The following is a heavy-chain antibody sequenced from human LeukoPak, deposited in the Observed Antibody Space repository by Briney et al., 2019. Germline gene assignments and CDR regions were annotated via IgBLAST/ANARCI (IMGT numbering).Heavy chain of an antibody. Sequence: GGSLRLSCAASGFTFDDYGMSWVRQAPGKGLEGVSYISSSGSTIYYADSVKGRFTISRDNAKTSLYLQMNSLRAEDTAVYYCASGIAVAANWFDPWGQGTLVTVSS. CDR2: ISSSGSTI. V-gene: IGHV3-48*03. J-gene: IGHJ5*02. CDR3: ASGIAVAANWFDP. CDR1: GFTFDDYG. D-gene: IGHD6-19*01.